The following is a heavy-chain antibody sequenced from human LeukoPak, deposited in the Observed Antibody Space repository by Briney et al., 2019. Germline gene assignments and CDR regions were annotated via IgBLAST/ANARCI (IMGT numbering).Heavy chain of an antibody. V-gene: IGHV3-23*01. CDR3: AKDLTAGGGGRIQH. CDR2: ISAGGDST. J-gene: IGHJ1*01. Sequence: GSLRLSCAASGFTFSNYAMSWVRQAPGKGLEWISAISAGGDSTYYTDSVKGRFTISRDNSKNTLYLQMNSLRAEDTAVYYCAKDLTAGGGGRIQHWGQGTLVTVSS. D-gene: IGHD3-16*01. CDR1: GFTFSNYA.